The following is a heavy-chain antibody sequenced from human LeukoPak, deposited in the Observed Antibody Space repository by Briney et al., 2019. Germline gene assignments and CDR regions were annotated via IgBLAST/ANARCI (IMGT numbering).Heavy chain of an antibody. J-gene: IGHJ6*03. CDR3: TREGQHYDFWSGYSPYYYYYMDV. V-gene: IGHV3-49*03. D-gene: IGHD3-3*01. CDR2: IRSKAYGGTT. Sequence: GGSLRLSCTASGFTFGDYAMSWFRQAPGKGLEWVGFIRSKAYGGTTEYAASVKGRFTISRDDSKSIAYLQMNSLKTEDTAVYYCTREGQHYDFWSGYSPYYYYYMDVWGKGTTVTVSS. CDR1: GFTFGDYA.